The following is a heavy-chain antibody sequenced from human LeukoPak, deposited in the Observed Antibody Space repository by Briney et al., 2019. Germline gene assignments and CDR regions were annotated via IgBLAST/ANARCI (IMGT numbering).Heavy chain of an antibody. CDR1: GFTVSSNY. J-gene: IGHJ6*02. CDR3: VRDNVGGNYYYYYGMDV. Sequence: PGGSLRLSCAASGFTVSSNYMNWVRQAPGKGLEWVSVIYSGGNTYYTDSVRGRFTISRDSSKNTLYPQLNSLRAEDTAVYYCVRDNVGGNYYYYYGMDVWGQGTTVTVSS. V-gene: IGHV3-66*01. D-gene: IGHD2-15*01. CDR2: IYSGGNT.